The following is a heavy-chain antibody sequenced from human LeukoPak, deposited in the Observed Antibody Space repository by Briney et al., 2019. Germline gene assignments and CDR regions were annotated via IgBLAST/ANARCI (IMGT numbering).Heavy chain of an antibody. V-gene: IGHV3-7*01. D-gene: IGHD2-2*01. CDR1: GLTFRNYW. Sequence: GGSLRLSCAASGLTFRNYWMSWVRQAPGKGLEWVANIKQDGSETYYVDSVKGRFTISRDNAKNSLYLRMNSLRAEDTAVYYCATGSDARCSSTSCYGLNYYYYMDVWGKGTPVTVSS. CDR2: IKQDGSET. CDR3: ATGSDARCSSTSCYGLNYYYYMDV. J-gene: IGHJ6*03.